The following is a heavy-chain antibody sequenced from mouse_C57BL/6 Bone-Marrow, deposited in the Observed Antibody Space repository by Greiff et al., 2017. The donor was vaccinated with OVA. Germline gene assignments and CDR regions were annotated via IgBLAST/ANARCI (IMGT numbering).Heavy chain of an antibody. V-gene: IGHV1-54*01. J-gene: IGHJ2*01. CDR3: ARGGPPENYFDY. CDR1: GYAFTNYL. Sequence: QVQLQQSGAELVRPGTSVKVSCKASGYAFTNYLIAWVKQRPGQGLEWIGVINPGSGGTNYNEKFKGKATLTADKSSSTAYMQLSSLTSEDSAVYFCARGGPPENYFDYWGQGTTLTVSS. CDR2: INPGSGGT.